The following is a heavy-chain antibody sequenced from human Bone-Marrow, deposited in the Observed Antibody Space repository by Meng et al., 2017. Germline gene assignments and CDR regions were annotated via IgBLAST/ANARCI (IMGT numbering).Heavy chain of an antibody. V-gene: IGHV3-15*01. CDR3: TTDSLLWFGELLSLTFDY. Sequence: GESLKISCVASGLRFTDAWMSWVRQAPGKGLEWVGRIKRNRDGGTIDYAARVKGRFTISRDDSKNTLYLQMNSLKTEDTAVYYCTTDSLLWFGELLSLTFDYWGQGSLATVSS. CDR1: GLRFTDAW. J-gene: IGHJ4*02. D-gene: IGHD3-10*01. CDR2: IKRNRDGGTI.